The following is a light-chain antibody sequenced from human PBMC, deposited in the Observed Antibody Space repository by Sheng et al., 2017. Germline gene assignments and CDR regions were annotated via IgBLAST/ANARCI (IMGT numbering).Light chain of an antibody. V-gene: IGLV2-11*01. J-gene: IGLJ2*01. Sequence: QSALTQPRSVSGSPGQSVAISCTGTSSDVGADNHLSWYQQYPGKAPKLMLYDVDKRPSGVPDRFSGSKSDNTASLTISGLLADDEGDYYCNSYAGNNVLFGGGTKLTV. CDR3: NSYAGNNVL. CDR1: SSDVGADNH. CDR2: DVD.